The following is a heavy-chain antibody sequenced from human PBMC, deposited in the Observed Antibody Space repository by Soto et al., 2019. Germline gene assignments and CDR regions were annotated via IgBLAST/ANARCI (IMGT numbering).Heavy chain of an antibody. CDR2: IGESGTPT. V-gene: IGHV3-23*01. Sequence: PGGSLRLSCAASGFTFSSYAMKWVRQAPGKGLEWVSLIGESGTPTYYADSVKGRFTISRDNSENTLFLEMYSLRAEDTAVYYCARDPIYIAAADSDYYYGMDVWGQGTTVTVSS. CDR1: GFTFSSYA. J-gene: IGHJ6*02. CDR3: ARDPIYIAAADSDYYYGMDV. D-gene: IGHD6-13*01.